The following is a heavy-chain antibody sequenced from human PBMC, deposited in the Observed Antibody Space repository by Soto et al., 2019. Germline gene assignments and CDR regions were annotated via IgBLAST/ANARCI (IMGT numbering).Heavy chain of an antibody. CDR1: GFTFSSYA. D-gene: IGHD6-13*01. J-gene: IGHJ4*02. CDR3: AYSTTPCYY. V-gene: IGHV3-23*01. Sequence: EVQLLESGGGLVHPGGSLRLSCAASGFTFSSYAMNWVRKAPGKGLEWVSAISGSGGSTYYAESVKGRFTISRDNSENALYPQMNSLRAEDTVVYYCAYSTTPCYYWGQGTLVTVSS. CDR2: ISGSGGST.